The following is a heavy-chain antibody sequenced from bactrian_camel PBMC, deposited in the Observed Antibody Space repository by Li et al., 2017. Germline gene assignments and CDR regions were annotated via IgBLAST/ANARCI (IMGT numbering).Heavy chain of an antibody. J-gene: IGHJ4*01. V-gene: IGHV3S53*01. Sequence: HVQLVESGGGSVQTGGSLKLSCVASGEGVYNSACMGWFRQAPGKGREGVAAIDMDGNTKYAAFARGRFTISEDKAKKILYLQMNGLKAEDTAMYYCASDCFAWTNYENWGQGTQVTVS. D-gene: IGHD1*01. CDR3: ASDCFAWTNYEN. CDR2: IDMDGNT. CDR1: GEGVYNSAC.